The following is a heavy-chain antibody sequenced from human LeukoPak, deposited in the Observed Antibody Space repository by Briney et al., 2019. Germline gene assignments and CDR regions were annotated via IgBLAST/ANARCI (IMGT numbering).Heavy chain of an antibody. CDR2: IYYSGST. V-gene: IGHV4-59*12. Sequence: KASETLSLTCTVPGGSISSYYWSWIRQPPGKGLEWIGYIYYSGSTNYNPSLKSRVTISVATSKNQFSLKLSSVTAADTAVYYGARETRYYYDISGYDGGFDYWGQGTLVTVSS. D-gene: IGHD3-22*01. J-gene: IGHJ4*02. CDR3: ARETRYYYDISGYDGGFDY. CDR1: GGSISSYY.